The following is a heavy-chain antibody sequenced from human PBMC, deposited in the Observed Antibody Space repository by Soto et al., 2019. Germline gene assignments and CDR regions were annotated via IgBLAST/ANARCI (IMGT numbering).Heavy chain of an antibody. D-gene: IGHD6-19*01. CDR3: ARDSSGWYYFDY. V-gene: IGHV3-7*01. CDR1: VFTCSSYW. Sequence: WWSLRLSCSASVFTCSSYWMSWFRQAPGKGLEWVANIKQDGSEKYYVDSVKGRFTISRDDAKNSLYLQMNSLRAEDTAVYYCARDSSGWYYFDYWAREPWSPSPQ. J-gene: IGHJ4*02. CDR2: IKQDGSEK.